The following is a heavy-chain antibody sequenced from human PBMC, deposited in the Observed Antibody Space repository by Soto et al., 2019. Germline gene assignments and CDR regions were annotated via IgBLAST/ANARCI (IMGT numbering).Heavy chain of an antibody. D-gene: IGHD2-2*02. CDR1: GYSFTSYW. CDR3: ASTLVVVPAAIRRSGYYYGMDV. CDR2: IDPSDSYT. Sequence: PGESLKISCKGSGYSFTSYWISWVRQMPGKGLEWMGRIDPSDSYTNYSPSFQGHVTISADKSISTAYQQWSSLKASDTAMYYCASTLVVVPAAIRRSGYYYGMDVWGQGTTVTVSS. J-gene: IGHJ6*02. V-gene: IGHV5-10-1*01.